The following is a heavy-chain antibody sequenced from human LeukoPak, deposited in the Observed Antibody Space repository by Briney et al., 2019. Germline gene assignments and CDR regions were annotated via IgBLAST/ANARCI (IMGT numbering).Heavy chain of an antibody. J-gene: IGHJ4*02. V-gene: IGHV3-21*01. CDR3: ARPPPYYYDSSGSETIDY. CDR1: GFTFSSYS. Sequence: GGSLRLSCAASGFTFSSYSMNWVRQAPGKGLESVSSISSSSSYIYYADSVKGRFTISRDNAKNSLYLQMNSLRAEDTAVYYCARPPPYYYDSSGSETIDYWGQGTLVTVSS. CDR2: ISSSSSYI. D-gene: IGHD3-22*01.